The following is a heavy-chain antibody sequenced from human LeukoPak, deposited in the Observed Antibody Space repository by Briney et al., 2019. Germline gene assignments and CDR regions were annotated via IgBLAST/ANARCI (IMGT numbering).Heavy chain of an antibody. Sequence: ASVKVSCKASGYTFTGYYMHWVRQAPGQGLEWMGWINPNSGGTNYAQIFQGRVTMTRDTSISTAYMELSRLRSDDTAPYYCARGSTVVTSPDYWGQGTLVTVSS. CDR2: INPNSGGT. J-gene: IGHJ4*02. D-gene: IGHD4-23*01. CDR1: GYTFTGYY. CDR3: ARGSTVVTSPDY. V-gene: IGHV1-2*02.